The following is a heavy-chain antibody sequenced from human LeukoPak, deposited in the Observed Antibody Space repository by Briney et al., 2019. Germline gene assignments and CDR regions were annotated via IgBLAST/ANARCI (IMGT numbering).Heavy chain of an antibody. CDR3: ASSNYYDSSGYYRYFDY. CDR2: IIHIFGTA. D-gene: IGHD3-22*01. V-gene: IGHV1-69*13. CDR1: GGTFSSYA. J-gene: IGHJ4*02. Sequence: GASVKVSCKASGGTFSSYAISWVRQAPGQGLEWMGGIIHIFGTANYAQKFQGRVTITADESTSTAYMELSSLRSEDTAVYYCASSNYYDSSGYYRYFDYWGQGTLVTVFS.